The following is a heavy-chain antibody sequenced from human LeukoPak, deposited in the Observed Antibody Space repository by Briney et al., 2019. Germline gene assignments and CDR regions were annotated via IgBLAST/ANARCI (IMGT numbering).Heavy chain of an antibody. Sequence: SVKVSCKASGGTFSSYAISWVPQAPGQGLEWMGGIIPIFGTANYAQKFQGRVTITADGSTSTAYMELSSLRSEDTAVYYCASFGSSSPGYWGQGTLVTVSS. CDR3: ASFGSSSPGY. V-gene: IGHV1-69*13. CDR1: GGTFSSYA. CDR2: IIPIFGTA. D-gene: IGHD6-6*01. J-gene: IGHJ4*02.